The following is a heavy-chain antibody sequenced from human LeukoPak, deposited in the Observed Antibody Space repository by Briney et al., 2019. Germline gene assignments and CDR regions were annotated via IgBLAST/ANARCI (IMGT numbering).Heavy chain of an antibody. CDR1: GYTFTSYY. Sequence: GASVKVSCKASGYTFTSYYMHWVRQAPGQGLEWMGWINPNSGGTNYAQKFQGRVTMTRDTSISTAYMELSRLRSDDTAVYYCARGPVLRFLEWLPRPPDYWGQGALVTVSS. D-gene: IGHD3-3*01. V-gene: IGHV1-2*02. CDR2: INPNSGGT. CDR3: ARGPVLRFLEWLPRPPDY. J-gene: IGHJ4*02.